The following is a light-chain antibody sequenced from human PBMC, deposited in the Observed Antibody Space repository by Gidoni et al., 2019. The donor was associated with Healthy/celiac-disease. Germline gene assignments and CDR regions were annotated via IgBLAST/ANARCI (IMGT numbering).Light chain of an antibody. CDR1: SLRSYY. CDR2: GKN. V-gene: IGLV3-19*01. J-gene: IGLJ2*01. CDR3: NSRDSSGNHVV. Sequence: VSLGQTVRITCQGDSLRSYYASWYQQKPGQAPVLVIYGKNNRPSGIPDRFSGSSSGNTASLTITGAQAEDEADYYCNSRDSSGNHVVFGGGTKLTVL.